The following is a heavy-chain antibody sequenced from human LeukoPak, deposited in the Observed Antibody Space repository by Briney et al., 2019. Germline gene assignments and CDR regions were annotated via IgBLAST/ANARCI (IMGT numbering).Heavy chain of an antibody. Sequence: GGSLRLSCAASGLTFSRNCMHWVRQAPGKGLEWVAFIRYDGSKKHYADSVEGRFTISRDNSKKTLYLQMNSLRADDTAVYYCAKGRRNDYADFDYWGQGTLVTVSS. CDR1: GLTFSRNC. CDR3: AKGRRNDYADFDY. D-gene: IGHD4-17*01. CDR2: IRYDGSKK. J-gene: IGHJ4*02. V-gene: IGHV3-30*02.